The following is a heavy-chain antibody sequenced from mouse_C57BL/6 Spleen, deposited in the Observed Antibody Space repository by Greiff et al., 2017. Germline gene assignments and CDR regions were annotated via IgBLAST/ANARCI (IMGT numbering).Heavy chain of an antibody. D-gene: IGHD4-1*01. CDR3: TRDGLNWAYFDY. CDR2: IYPGNSDT. Sequence: VQLQPSGTVLARPGASVKMSCKTSGYTFTSYWMHWVKQRPGQGLAWRGAIYPGNSDTSYNQKFKGKAKLTAVTSASPAYMELSSLTNEDSAVYYCTRDGLNWAYFDYWGQGTTLTVSS. V-gene: IGHV1-5*01. J-gene: IGHJ2*01. CDR1: GYTFTSYW.